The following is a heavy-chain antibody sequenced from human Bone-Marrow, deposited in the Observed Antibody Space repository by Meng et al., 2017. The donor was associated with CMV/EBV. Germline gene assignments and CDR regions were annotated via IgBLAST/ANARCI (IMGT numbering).Heavy chain of an antibody. D-gene: IGHD3-10*01. CDR2: IIPIFGTA. J-gene: IGHJ6*02. CDR1: GGTFSSYA. Sequence: SVKVSCKASGGTFSSYAISWVRQAPGQGLEWMGGIIPIFGTANYAQKFQGRVTLTTDESTSTAYMELSSLRSEDKAVYYCASASRPGGYYYYGMDVRGQGTRVTVSS. CDR3: ASASRPGGYYYYGMDV. V-gene: IGHV1-69*05.